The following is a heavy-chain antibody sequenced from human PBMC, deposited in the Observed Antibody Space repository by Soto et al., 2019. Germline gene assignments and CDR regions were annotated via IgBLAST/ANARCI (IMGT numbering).Heavy chain of an antibody. V-gene: IGHV1-69*13. CDR3: AREARAVRIVVVAATRPYDAFDI. CDR2: IIPIFGTA. CDR1: GGTFSSYA. Sequence: SVKVSCKASGGTFSSYAISWVRQAPGQGLEWMGGIIPIFGTANYAQEFQGRVTITADESTSTAYMELSSLRSEDTAVYYCAREARAVRIVVVAATRPYDAFDIWGQGTMVTVSS. D-gene: IGHD2-15*01. J-gene: IGHJ3*02.